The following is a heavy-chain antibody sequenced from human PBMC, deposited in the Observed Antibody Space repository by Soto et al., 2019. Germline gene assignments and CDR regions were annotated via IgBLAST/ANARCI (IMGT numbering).Heavy chain of an antibody. CDR1: GGTISSYA. CDR2: IIPIFGTA. CDR3: ARDRELSCSGGSCYQDDAFDI. V-gene: IGHV1-69*13. D-gene: IGHD2-15*01. Sequence: SVTVSCKASGGTISSYAISWVRQAPGQGLEWMGGIIPIFGTANYAQKFQGRVTITADESTSTAYMELSSLRSEDTAVYYCARDRELSCSGGSCYQDDAFDIWGQGTMVTVSS. J-gene: IGHJ3*02.